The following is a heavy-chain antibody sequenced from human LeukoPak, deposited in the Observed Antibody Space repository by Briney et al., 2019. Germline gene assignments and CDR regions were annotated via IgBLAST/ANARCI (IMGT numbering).Heavy chain of an antibody. Sequence: GGSLRLSCGAYGGTVSSYYMSWVRQAPGKGLEWVSDIYRGGSTTYYASVKGRFTISRDNSKNTLYLQMKSLRAEDTAVYYCAREGRYSGYEHGVDYWGQGTLVTVSS. CDR1: GGTVSSYY. CDR3: AREGRYSGYEHGVDY. CDR2: IYRGGST. V-gene: IGHV3-53*01. J-gene: IGHJ4*02. D-gene: IGHD5-12*01.